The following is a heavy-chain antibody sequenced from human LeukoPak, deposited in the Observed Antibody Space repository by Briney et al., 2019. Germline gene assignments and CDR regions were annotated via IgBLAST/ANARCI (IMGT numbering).Heavy chain of an antibody. CDR1: GYAFTGYY. CDR2: INPNSGGT. CDR3: ARGANVVITTQYFDY. D-gene: IGHD3-22*01. Sequence: GASVKVSCKASGYAFTGYYMHWVRQAPGQGLEWMGWINPNSGGTNYAQKFQGRVTMTRDTSISTAYMELSRLRSDDTAVYYCARGANVVITTQYFDYWGQGTLVTVSS. V-gene: IGHV1-2*02. J-gene: IGHJ4*02.